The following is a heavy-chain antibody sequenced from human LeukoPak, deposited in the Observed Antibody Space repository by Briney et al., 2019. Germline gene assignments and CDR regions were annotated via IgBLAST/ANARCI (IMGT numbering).Heavy chain of an antibody. Sequence: PGGSLRLSCAASGFTFSSYAVSWVRQAPGKGLEWVSAISGSGGSTYYADSVKGRFTISRDNSKNTLYLQMNSLRAEDTAVYYCAKSLGIVVVTAILAFDIWGQGTTVTVSS. CDR2: ISGSGGST. CDR3: AKSLGIVVVTAILAFDI. V-gene: IGHV3-23*01. CDR1: GFTFSSYA. J-gene: IGHJ3*02. D-gene: IGHD2-21*02.